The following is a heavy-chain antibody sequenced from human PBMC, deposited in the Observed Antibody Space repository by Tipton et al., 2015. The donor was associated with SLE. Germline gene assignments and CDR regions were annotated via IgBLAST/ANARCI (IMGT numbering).Heavy chain of an antibody. D-gene: IGHD4-23*01. J-gene: IGHJ3*01. CDR3: ARAGGNSLALHV. V-gene: IGHV4-38-2*01. Sequence: TLSLTCDVSGYSIISGYYWGWIRQPPGKGLEWIGNIYHSGSTYYNPSLKSRVTISVDTSKNQFSLKLSSVTAADTAMYYCARAGGNSLALHVWGQGTMVTVSS. CDR1: GYSIISGYY. CDR2: IYHSGST.